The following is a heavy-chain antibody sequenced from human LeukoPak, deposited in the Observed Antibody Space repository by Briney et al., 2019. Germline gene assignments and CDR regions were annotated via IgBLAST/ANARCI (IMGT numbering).Heavy chain of an antibody. CDR1: GGSISSGGYY. Sequence: SETLSLTCTVSGGSISSGGYYWSWIRQPPGKGLEWIGYIYYSGSTYYNPSLKSRVTISVDTSKNQFSLKLSSVTAADTAVYYCARGSVVVIAPDYWGQGTLVTVSS. D-gene: IGHD2-21*01. J-gene: IGHJ4*02. CDR2: IYYSGST. CDR3: ARGSVVVIAPDY. V-gene: IGHV4-30-4*08.